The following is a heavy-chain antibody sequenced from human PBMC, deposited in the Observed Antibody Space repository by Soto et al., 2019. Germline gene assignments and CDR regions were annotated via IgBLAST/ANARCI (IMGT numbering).Heavy chain of an antibody. J-gene: IGHJ4*02. D-gene: IGHD5-12*01. CDR3: ATVRFKVATIQFYY. CDR1: GYTLTELS. V-gene: IGHV1-24*01. CDR2: FDPEDGET. Sequence: ASVKVSCKVSGYTLTELSMHWVRQAPGKGLEWMGGFDPEDGETIYAQKYQGRVTMTEDTSTDTAYMELSSLRSEDTAVYYCATVRFKVATIQFYYWGQGTLVTVS.